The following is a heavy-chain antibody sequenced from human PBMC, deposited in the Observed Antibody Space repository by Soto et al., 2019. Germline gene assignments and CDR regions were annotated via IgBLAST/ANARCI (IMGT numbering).Heavy chain of an antibody. CDR3: ARTRGLLTYYYYMDV. J-gene: IGHJ6*03. V-gene: IGHV4-4*02. Sequence: SEPLSLTFAVSSDSISSSYWWSWVRQSPGKGLEWIGEISSSGSTNYNPSLKSRVTISVDRSKSQFSLKLSSVTAADTAVYYCARTRGLLTYYYYMDVWGKGTTVTVSS. CDR1: SDSISSSYW. D-gene: IGHD4-17*01. CDR2: ISSSGST.